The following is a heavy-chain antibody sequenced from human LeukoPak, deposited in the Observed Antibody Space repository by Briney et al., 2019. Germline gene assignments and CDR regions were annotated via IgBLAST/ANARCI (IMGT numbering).Heavy chain of an antibody. Sequence: SETLSLTCAVYGGSFSGYYWSWIRQPPGKGPEWIGEINHSGSTNYNPSLKSRVTISVDTSKNQFSLKLSSVTAADTAVYYCARHPLRLGYMDVWGKGTTVTVSS. CDR1: GGSFSGYY. V-gene: IGHV4-34*01. D-gene: IGHD3-16*01. J-gene: IGHJ6*03. CDR3: ARHPLRLGYMDV. CDR2: INHSGST.